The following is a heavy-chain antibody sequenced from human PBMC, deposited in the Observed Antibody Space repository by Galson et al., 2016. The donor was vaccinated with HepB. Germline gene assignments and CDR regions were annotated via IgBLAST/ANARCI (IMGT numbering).Heavy chain of an antibody. J-gene: IGHJ6*02. CDR1: GDTSQSMSSSSFN. CDR2: IAYRGTT. CDR3: VRRNDFDYWSGFRDAYGMDV. Sequence: ETLSLTCTVSGDTSQSMSSSSFNWGWIRQSPTTGLEWVGNIAYRGTTSYNPSLESRVTIALDTSKRQFSLKVASVTAADTAVYYCVRRNDFDYWSGFRDAYGMDVWGQGTTVIVSS. V-gene: IGHV4-39*01. D-gene: IGHD3-3*01.